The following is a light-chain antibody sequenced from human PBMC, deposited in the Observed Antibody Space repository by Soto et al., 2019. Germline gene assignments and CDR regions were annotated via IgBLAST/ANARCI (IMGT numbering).Light chain of an antibody. J-gene: IGKJ1*01. CDR1: QTISNY. CDR3: QQSYSSPRT. V-gene: IGKV1-39*01. Sequence: DIQMTQSPSSLSASVGDRVTITCRASQTISNYLNWYRQKPGKAPKFLIYDVSSLQSGVPSRFSGSGYGTDFTLTITSLQSEDFAIYYCQQSYSSPRTFGQGTKVDIK. CDR2: DVS.